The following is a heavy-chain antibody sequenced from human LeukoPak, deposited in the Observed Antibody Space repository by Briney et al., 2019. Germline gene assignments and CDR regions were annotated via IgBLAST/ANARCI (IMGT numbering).Heavy chain of an antibody. V-gene: IGHV1-69*05. Sequence: SVKVSCKASRGTFSSYAISWVRQAPGQGLEWMGGIIPIFGTANYAQKFQGRVTITTDESTSTAYMELSSLRSEDTAVYYCARARGSSGSYRPYWYFDLWGRGTLVTVSS. CDR1: RGTFSSYA. D-gene: IGHD1-26*01. J-gene: IGHJ2*01. CDR3: ARARGSSGSYRPYWYFDL. CDR2: IIPIFGTA.